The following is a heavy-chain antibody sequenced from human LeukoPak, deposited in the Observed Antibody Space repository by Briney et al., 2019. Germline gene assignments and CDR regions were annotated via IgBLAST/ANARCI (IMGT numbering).Heavy chain of an antibody. D-gene: IGHD1-14*01. CDR1: EFTFSNYW. CDR3: ARANPADLNL. Sequence: GGSLRLSCVASEFTFSNYWIHWVRQAPGKGLMWVSRIRGDGIVTNYADSVEGRFTISRDNAKNTVHLQMNSLRDDDTAVYYCARANPADLNLWGRGTLVTVSS. J-gene: IGHJ2*01. V-gene: IGHV3-74*01. CDR2: IRGDGIVT.